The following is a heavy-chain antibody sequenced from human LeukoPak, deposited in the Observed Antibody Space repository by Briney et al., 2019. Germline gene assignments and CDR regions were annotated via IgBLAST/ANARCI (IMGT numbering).Heavy chain of an antibody. CDR3: AMGTIAAAGTTTLDY. Sequence: GASVKVSCKASGYTFTGYYMHWVRQAPGQGLERMGWISAYNGNTNYAQKLQGRVTMTTDTSTCTAYMELRSLRSDDTAVYYCAMGTIAAAGTTTLDYWGQGTLVTVSS. CDR2: ISAYNGNT. V-gene: IGHV1-18*04. D-gene: IGHD6-13*01. J-gene: IGHJ4*02. CDR1: GYTFTGYY.